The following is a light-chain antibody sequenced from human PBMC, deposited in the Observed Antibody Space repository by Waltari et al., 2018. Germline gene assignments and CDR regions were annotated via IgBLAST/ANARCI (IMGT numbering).Light chain of an antibody. Sequence: SSELTQDPAVSVAMGQTVRITCQGDSLRSYYASWYQQRPGQAPILVIYDKNNRPLGVPVLFSGSSSHNTGSLTITGAQAEDEASYYCHSRDASGVAGSFGGGTKLTVL. V-gene: IGLV3-19*01. CDR1: SLRSYY. CDR3: HSRDASGVAGS. CDR2: DKN. J-gene: IGLJ2*01.